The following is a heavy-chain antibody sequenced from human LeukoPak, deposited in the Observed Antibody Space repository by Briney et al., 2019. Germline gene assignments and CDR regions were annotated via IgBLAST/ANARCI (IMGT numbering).Heavy chain of an antibody. CDR2: IYIGGST. D-gene: IGHD4-23*01. CDR3: AKEIRWQNWFDP. CDR1: GFTVSSNY. J-gene: IGHJ5*02. V-gene: IGHV3-53*01. Sequence: GGSLRLSCAASGFTVSSNYMSWVRQAPGKGLEWVSVIYIGGSTYYADSVKGRFTISRDNSKNTLYLQMNSLRAEDTAVYYCAKEIRWQNWFDPWGQGTLVTVSS.